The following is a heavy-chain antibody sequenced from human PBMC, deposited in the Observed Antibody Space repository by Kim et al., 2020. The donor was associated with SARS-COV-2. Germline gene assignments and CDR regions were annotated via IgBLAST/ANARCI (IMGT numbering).Heavy chain of an antibody. Sequence: SETLSLTCAVYGGSFSGYYWSWIRQPPGKGLEWIGEINHSGSTNYNPSLKSRVTISVDTSKNQFSLKLSSVTAADTAVYYCARGDIVVVVAATGEDYYYYGMDVWGQGTTVTVSS. CDR2: INHSGST. D-gene: IGHD2-15*01. CDR1: GGSFSGYY. V-gene: IGHV4-34*01. J-gene: IGHJ6*02. CDR3: ARGDIVVVVAATGEDYYYYGMDV.